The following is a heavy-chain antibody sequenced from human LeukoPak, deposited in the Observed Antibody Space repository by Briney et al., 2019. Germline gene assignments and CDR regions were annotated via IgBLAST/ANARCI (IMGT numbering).Heavy chain of an antibody. Sequence: KPGESLKISCKGSGYSFTSYWIGWVRQMPGKGLEWMGIIYPGDSDTRYSPSFQGQVTISADKSISTAYLQWSSPKASDTAMYYCARVSYSNLPPYYYYYMDVWGKGTTVTVSS. CDR3: ARVSYSNLPPYYYYYMDV. V-gene: IGHV5-51*03. CDR1: GYSFTSYW. CDR2: IYPGDSDT. J-gene: IGHJ6*03. D-gene: IGHD4-11*01.